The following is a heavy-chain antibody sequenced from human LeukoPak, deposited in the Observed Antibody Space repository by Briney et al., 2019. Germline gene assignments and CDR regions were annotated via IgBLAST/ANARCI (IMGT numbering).Heavy chain of an antibody. D-gene: IGHD3-22*01. Sequence: ASVKVSCKASVYTFPSYEINWVRQATGPGLEWMGWMNPNSGNTGYAQKFQRRVTMTRNTSISTAYMELSSLRSEDTAVYYCASASGHYEYYFDYWGQGTLVTVSS. CDR3: ASASGHYEYYFDY. CDR2: MNPNSGNT. J-gene: IGHJ4*02. V-gene: IGHV1-8*01. CDR1: VYTFPSYE.